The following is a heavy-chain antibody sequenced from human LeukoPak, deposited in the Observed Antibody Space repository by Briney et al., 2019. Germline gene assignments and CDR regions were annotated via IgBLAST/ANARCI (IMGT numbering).Heavy chain of an antibody. CDR1: GFTFGDYA. CDR3: TRNSGYDFYGMDV. J-gene: IGHJ6*02. V-gene: IGHV3-49*04. Sequence: GGSLRLSCTASGFTFGDYAMSWVRQAPGKGLEWVGFIRSNAYGGTTEYAASVKGRFTISRDDSKSIAYLQMNSLKTEDTAVYYCTRNSGYDFYGMDVWGQGTTVTVSS. D-gene: IGHD5-12*01. CDR2: IRSNAYGGTT.